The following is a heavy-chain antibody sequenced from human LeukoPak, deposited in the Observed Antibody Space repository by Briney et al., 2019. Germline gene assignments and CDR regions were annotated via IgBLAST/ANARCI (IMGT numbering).Heavy chain of an antibody. D-gene: IGHD6-25*01. CDR3: ARDGDLTPAVPFDY. CDR2: ISSSGGTI. Sequence: GGSLRLSCAASGFTFSTYEMNWARQAPGKGLEWVSYISSSGGTIYYAEYVKGRFTISRDNAKNSLYLQMNSLSAEDTAVYYCARDGDLTPAVPFDYWGQGTLVTVSS. CDR1: GFTFSTYE. J-gene: IGHJ4*02. V-gene: IGHV3-48*03.